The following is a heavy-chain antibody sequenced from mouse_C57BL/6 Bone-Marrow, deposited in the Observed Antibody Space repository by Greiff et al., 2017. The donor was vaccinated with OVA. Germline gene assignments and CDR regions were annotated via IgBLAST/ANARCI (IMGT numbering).Heavy chain of an antibody. CDR2: IDPSDSET. J-gene: IGHJ4*01. V-gene: IGHV1-52*01. CDR3: ARSNGYGDYYAMDY. D-gene: IGHD2-2*01. CDR1: GYTFTSYW. Sequence: VQLQQPGAELVRPGSSVKLSCKASGYTFTSYWMHWVKQRPIQGLEWIGNIDPSDSETHYNQKFKDKATLTVDKSSSTAYMQLSSLTSEDSAVYYCARSNGYGDYYAMDYWGQGTSVTVSS.